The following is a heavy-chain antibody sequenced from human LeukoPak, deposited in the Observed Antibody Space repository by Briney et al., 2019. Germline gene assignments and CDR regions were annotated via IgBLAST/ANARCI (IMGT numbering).Heavy chain of an antibody. D-gene: IGHD4-17*01. J-gene: IGHJ5*02. Sequence: SETLSLTCRVSGASINSGSNYWGWIRQPPGKTLEWIGSIYSSGSTYYNPSLKSRVIIMIDTPKNHFSLTLSSVTAADTAVYYCARRVRTYGDYVHPAWFDPWGQGTLVTVSS. CDR3: ARRVRTYGDYVHPAWFDP. CDR2: IYSSGST. CDR1: GASINSGSNY. V-gene: IGHV4-39*07.